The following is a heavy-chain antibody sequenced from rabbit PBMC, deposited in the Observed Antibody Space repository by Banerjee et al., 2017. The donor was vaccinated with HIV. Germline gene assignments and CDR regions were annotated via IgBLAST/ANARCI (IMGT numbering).Heavy chain of an antibody. CDR3: ARDLAGVIGWNFDL. D-gene: IGHD4-1*01. CDR2: TYTSSGST. CDR1: GIDFSSYYY. Sequence: QQQLEESGGGLVKPGGTLTLTCKASGIDFSSYYYMCWVRQAPGKGLELIACTYTSSGSTWYASRAKGRFTISRTPSTTVALQMTSLTAADTATYFCARDLAGVIGWNFDLWGQGTLVTAS. V-gene: IGHV1S43*01. J-gene: IGHJ4*01.